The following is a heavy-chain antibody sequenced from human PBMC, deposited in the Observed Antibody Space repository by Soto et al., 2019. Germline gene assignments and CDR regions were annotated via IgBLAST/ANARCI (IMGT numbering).Heavy chain of an antibody. CDR1: GYTFTGYY. J-gene: IGHJ5*02. CDR3: ARVKAAAGRGWFDP. V-gene: IGHV1-2*02. CDR2: INPNSGGT. D-gene: IGHD6-13*01. Sequence: GASVKVSCKASGYTFTGYYMHWVRQAPGQGLEWMGWINPNSGGTNYAQKFQGRVTMTRDTSISTAYMELGRLRSDDTAVYYCARVKAAAGRGWFDPWGQGTLVTVSS.